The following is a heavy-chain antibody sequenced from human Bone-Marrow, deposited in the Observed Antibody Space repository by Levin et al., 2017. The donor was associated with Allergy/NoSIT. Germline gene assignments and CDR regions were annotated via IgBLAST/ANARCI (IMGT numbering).Heavy chain of an antibody. D-gene: IGHD2-2*01. J-gene: IGHJ6*02. CDR1: GDSISNSAYY. CDR2: IYYSGST. Sequence: GSLRLSCTVSGDSISNSAYYWAWIRQTPGRGLEWIGSIYYSGSTDYNPSLKSRVTMSVDTSRNQFSLKVNSVTAADTAVYYCARDLSSAWSGMDVWGQGTTVTVSS. CDR3: ARDLSSAWSGMDV. V-gene: IGHV4-39*07.